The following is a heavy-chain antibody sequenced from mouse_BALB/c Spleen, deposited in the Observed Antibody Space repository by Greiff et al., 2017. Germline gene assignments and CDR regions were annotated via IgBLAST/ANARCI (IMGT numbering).Heavy chain of an antibody. CDR3: AKGWGYYGSSPYAMDY. CDR2: ISSGGSYT. V-gene: IGHV5-9-4*01. CDR1: GFTFSSYA. Sequence: EVKVVDSGGDLVKPGGSLKLSCAASGFTFSSYAMSWVRQSPEKRLEWVAEISSGGSYTYYPDTVTGRFTISSDNAKNTLYLEMSSLRSEDTAMYYCAKGWGYYGSSPYAMDYGGQGTSVTVSS. J-gene: IGHJ4*01. D-gene: IGHD1-1*01.